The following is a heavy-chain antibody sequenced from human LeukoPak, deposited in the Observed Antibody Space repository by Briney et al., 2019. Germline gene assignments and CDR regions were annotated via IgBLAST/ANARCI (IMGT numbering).Heavy chain of an antibody. J-gene: IGHJ5*02. Sequence: AASVKVSCKASGYTFTSYGISWVRQAPGQGLEWMGWISAYNGNTNYAQKLQGRVTMTTDTSTSTAYMELRSLKSDDTAVYYCARHTRLRFLEWLLYPGWFDPWGQGTQVTVSS. CDR1: GYTFTSYG. CDR2: ISAYNGNT. CDR3: ARHTRLRFLEWLLYPGWFDP. D-gene: IGHD3-3*01. V-gene: IGHV1-18*01.